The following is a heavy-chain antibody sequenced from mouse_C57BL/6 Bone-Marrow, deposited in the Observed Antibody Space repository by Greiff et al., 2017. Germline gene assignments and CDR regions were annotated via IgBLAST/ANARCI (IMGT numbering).Heavy chain of an antibody. CDR2: IDPENGDT. CDR3: TLYYDYDGFAY. V-gene: IGHV14-4*01. D-gene: IGHD2-4*01. J-gene: IGHJ3*01. CDR1: GFNIKDDY. Sequence: EVQLQQSGAELVRPGASVKLSCTASGFNIKDDYLHWVKQRPEQGLEWIGWIDPENGDTEYASKFQGKATITADTSSNAAYLQLSSLTSADTAVYYCTLYYDYDGFAYWGQGTLVTVSA.